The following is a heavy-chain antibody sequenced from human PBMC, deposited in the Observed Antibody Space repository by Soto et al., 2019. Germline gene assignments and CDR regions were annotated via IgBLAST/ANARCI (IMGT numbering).Heavy chain of an antibody. Sequence: GGSLGLSCAASGFTFSNAWMSWVRQAPGKGLEWVGRIKSKTDGGTTDYAAPVKGRFTISRDDSKNTLYLQMNSLKTEDTAVYYCTTAVYCSGGSCYPTPQYYYGMDVWGQGTTVTVSS. V-gene: IGHV3-15*01. D-gene: IGHD2-15*01. CDR3: TTAVYCSGGSCYPTPQYYYGMDV. CDR2: IKSKTDGGTT. J-gene: IGHJ6*02. CDR1: GFTFSNAW.